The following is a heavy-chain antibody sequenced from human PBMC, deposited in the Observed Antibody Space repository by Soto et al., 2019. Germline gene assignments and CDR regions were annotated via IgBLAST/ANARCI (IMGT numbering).Heavy chain of an antibody. CDR1: GGTVSSYA. D-gene: IGHD5-12*01. V-gene: IGHV1-69*13. Sequence: SVKVSCKASGGTVSSYAISWVRQAPGQGLEWMGGSIPIFGTANYAQKFQGRVTITADESTSTAYMELSSLTYADTAVYYCVRDIVATNDYYYYGMDVWGQGTTFTVSS. CDR3: VRDIVATNDYYYYGMDV. CDR2: SIPIFGTA. J-gene: IGHJ6*02.